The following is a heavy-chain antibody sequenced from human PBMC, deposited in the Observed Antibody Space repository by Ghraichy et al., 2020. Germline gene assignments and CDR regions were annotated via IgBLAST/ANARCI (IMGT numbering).Heavy chain of an antibody. Sequence: GGSLRLSCAASGFTFSSYAMSWVRQAPGKGLEWVSAISGSGGSTYYADSVKGRFTISRDNSKNTLYLQMNSLRAEDTAVYYCAKDQYSSGWYGGAFDPWGQGTLVTVSS. J-gene: IGHJ5*02. CDR1: GFTFSSYA. CDR2: ISGSGGST. CDR3: AKDQYSSGWYGGAFDP. V-gene: IGHV3-23*01. D-gene: IGHD6-19*01.